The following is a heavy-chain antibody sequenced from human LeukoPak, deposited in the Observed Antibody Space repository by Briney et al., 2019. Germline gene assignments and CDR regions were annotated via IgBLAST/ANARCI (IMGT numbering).Heavy chain of an antibody. Sequence: ASVKVSCKASGYTFTSYGISWVRQAPGQGLEWMGWISAYNGNTNYAQKLQGRVTMTTDTSTSTAYMELRSLRSDDTAVYYCARVKVVTAIPDAFDIWGQGTMVTVSS. J-gene: IGHJ3*02. D-gene: IGHD2-21*02. CDR3: ARVKVVTAIPDAFDI. V-gene: IGHV1-18*01. CDR1: GYTFTSYG. CDR2: ISAYNGNT.